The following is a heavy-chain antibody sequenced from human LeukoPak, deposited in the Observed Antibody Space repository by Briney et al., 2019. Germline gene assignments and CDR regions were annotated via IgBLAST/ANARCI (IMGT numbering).Heavy chain of an antibody. D-gene: IGHD6-19*01. CDR2: ISAYNGNT. J-gene: IGHJ4*02. CDR3: ASATAVAGPYYFDY. CDR1: GYTFTSYG. Sequence: ASVKVSCKASGYTFTSYGISWVRQAPGQGLEWMGWISAYNGNTNYAQKLQGRVTMTTDTSTSTAYMELSRLRSDDTAVYYCASATAVAGPYYFDYWGQGTLVTVSS. V-gene: IGHV1-18*01.